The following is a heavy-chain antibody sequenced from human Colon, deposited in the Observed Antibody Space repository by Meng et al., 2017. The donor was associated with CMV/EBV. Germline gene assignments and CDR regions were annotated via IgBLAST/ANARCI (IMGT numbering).Heavy chain of an antibody. CDR2: IYYTGST. CDR3: ARESNIAATGSGSFGP. CDR1: GGSISNGNYY. Sequence: SETLSLTCAVSGGSISNGNYYWGWIRQPPGKALEWIGTIYYTGSTNYNPSLTIRVTRSVDTSKNQFSLRGNSVTAADTAVYYCARESNIAATGSGSFGPWGQGTLVTVSS. J-gene: IGHJ5*02. D-gene: IGHD6-13*01. V-gene: IGHV4-39*07.